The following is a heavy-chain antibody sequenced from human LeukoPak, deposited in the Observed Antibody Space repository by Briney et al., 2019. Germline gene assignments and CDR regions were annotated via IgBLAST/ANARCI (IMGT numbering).Heavy chain of an antibody. CDR2: INPNSGDT. D-gene: IGHD2-2*01. J-gene: IGHJ5*02. CDR3: ARAKWESSTTCYGA. CDR1: GYTFTGYY. Sequence: GASVKVSCKASGYTFTGYYIHWVRQAPGQGLEWMGWINPNSGDTNYAQKFQGRVTMTRDTSISTAHMELSSLKSDDTAVYYCARAKWESSTTCYGAWGQGTLVTVSS. V-gene: IGHV1-2*02.